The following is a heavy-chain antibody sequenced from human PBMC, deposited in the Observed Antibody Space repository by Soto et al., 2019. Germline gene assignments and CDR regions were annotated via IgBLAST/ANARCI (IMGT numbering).Heavy chain of an antibody. V-gene: IGHV4-30-4*01. CDR1: GGSISSGDYY. D-gene: IGHD1-26*01. Sequence: SETLSLTCTVSGGSISSGDYYWSWIRQPPGKGLEWIGYIYYSGSTYYNPSLKSRVTISVDTSKNQFSLKLSSVTAADTAVYYGASHSGSYLVADYWGQGSLVTVSS. J-gene: IGHJ4*02. CDR2: IYYSGST. CDR3: ASHSGSYLVADY.